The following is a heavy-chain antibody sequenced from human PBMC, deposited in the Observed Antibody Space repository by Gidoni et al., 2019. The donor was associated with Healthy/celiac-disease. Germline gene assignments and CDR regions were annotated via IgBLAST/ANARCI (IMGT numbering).Heavy chain of an antibody. D-gene: IGHD2-8*01. V-gene: IGHV4-59*01. CDR2: IYYSGST. J-gene: IGHJ4*02. CDR3: AVCCGGDCTNGVCWDY. CDR1: GGSISSYY. Sequence: QVQLQESVPGLVKPSETLSLTCTVPGGSISSYYWSWIRQPPGKGLEWIGYIYYSGSTNYNPSLKSRVTISVDTSKNQFSLKLSSVTAADTAVYYCAVCCGGDCTNGVCWDYWGQGTLVTVSS.